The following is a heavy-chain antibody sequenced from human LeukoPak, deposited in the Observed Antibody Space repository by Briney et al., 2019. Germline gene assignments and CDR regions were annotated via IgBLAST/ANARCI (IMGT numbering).Heavy chain of an antibody. V-gene: IGHV3-48*04. D-gene: IGHD6-19*01. J-gene: IGHJ4*02. CDR2: ISFSVNTK. CDR1: GFTFSDYS. CDR3: ARGAYSSGWAYFDH. Sequence: PGGSLRLSFAASGFTFSDYSMNWVRQAPGKGLERVSYISFSVNTKYYGDSVKGRFTISRDNAKNSLYLHMDSLRAEDTAVYYCARGAYSSGWAYFDHWGQGTLVTVSS.